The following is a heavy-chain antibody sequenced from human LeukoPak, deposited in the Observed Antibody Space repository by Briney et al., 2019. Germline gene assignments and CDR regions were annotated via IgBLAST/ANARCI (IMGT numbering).Heavy chain of an antibody. J-gene: IGHJ5*02. Sequence: SETLSLTCTVSGGSISSYYWSWIRQPPGKGLEWIGYIYHSGSTYYNPSLKSRVTISVDRSKNQFSLKLSSVTAADTAVYYCARARSGSAQPVDWFDPWGQGTLVTVSS. CDR2: IYHSGST. CDR3: ARARSGSAQPVDWFDP. CDR1: GGSISSYY. V-gene: IGHV4-59*12. D-gene: IGHD1-26*01.